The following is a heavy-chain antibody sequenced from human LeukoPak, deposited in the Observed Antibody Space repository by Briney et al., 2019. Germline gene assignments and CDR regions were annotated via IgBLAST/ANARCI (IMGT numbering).Heavy chain of an antibody. Sequence: GESLTISCKGSGYSFTNYWISWVRQMPGKGLEWMGRIDPSDSYTKYSPSFEGHVTISVDKSISTAFLQWSSLKASDSAMYYYATGASKVTTDFANYWGQGSQVAVSS. V-gene: IGHV5-10-1*01. CDR2: IDPSDSYT. D-gene: IGHD4-17*01. J-gene: IGHJ4*02. CDR1: GYSFTNYW. CDR3: ATGASKVTTDFANY.